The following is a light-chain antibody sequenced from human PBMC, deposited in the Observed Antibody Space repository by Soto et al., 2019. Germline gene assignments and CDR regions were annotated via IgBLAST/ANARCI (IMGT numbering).Light chain of an antibody. Sequence: EILLTQSPGTLSLSPGERATLSCRASQSVSSSYLAWYQQKPGQAPRLLIYGASSRATGIPDRFSGSGSGTDFTLTISGLEPEDFAVYYCQQYGSSPRTFGQGTKVDIK. CDR1: QSVSSSY. J-gene: IGKJ1*01. CDR2: GAS. V-gene: IGKV3-20*01. CDR3: QQYGSSPRT.